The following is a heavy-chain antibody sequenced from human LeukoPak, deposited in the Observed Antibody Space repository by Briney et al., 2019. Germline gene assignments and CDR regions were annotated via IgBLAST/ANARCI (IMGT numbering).Heavy chain of an antibody. Sequence: GGSLRLSCAASGFTFSSYGMHWVRQAPGKGLEWVAVISYDGSNKYYADSVKGRFTISRDNSKNTLYLQMNSLRAEDTAVYYCARDLQWELLEILNYWGQGTLVTVSS. J-gene: IGHJ4*02. CDR2: ISYDGSNK. D-gene: IGHD1-26*01. V-gene: IGHV3-30*03. CDR1: GFTFSSYG. CDR3: ARDLQWELLEILNY.